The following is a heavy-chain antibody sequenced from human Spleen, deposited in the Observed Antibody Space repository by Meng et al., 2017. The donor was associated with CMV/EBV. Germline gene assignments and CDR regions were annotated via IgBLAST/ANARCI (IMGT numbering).Heavy chain of an antibody. J-gene: IGHJ4*02. V-gene: IGHV3-74*01. Sequence: ESLKISCAASGFTVSTTYMTWVRQAPGKGLVWVSRINSEGSTTSYADSVKGRFTISRDNAKNTLYLQMNSLRAEDTAVHYCATYLGSSWDYFDYWGQGTLVTVSS. CDR2: INSEGSTT. CDR3: ATYLGSSWDYFDY. D-gene: IGHD6-13*01. CDR1: GFTVSTTY.